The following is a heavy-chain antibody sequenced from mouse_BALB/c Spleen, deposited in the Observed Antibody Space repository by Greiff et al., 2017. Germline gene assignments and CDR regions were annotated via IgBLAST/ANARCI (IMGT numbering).Heavy chain of an antibody. Sequence: VQLQQSGAELVKPGASVKLSCKASGYTFTSYYMYWVKQRPGQGLEWIGEINPSNGGTNFNEKFKSKATLTVDKSSSTAYMQLSSLTSEDSAVYYCTRFPLRGVSDFDVWGAGTTVTVSS. V-gene: IGHV1S81*02. CDR3: TRFPLRGVSDFDV. CDR2: INPSNGGT. J-gene: IGHJ1*01. CDR1: GYTFTSYY.